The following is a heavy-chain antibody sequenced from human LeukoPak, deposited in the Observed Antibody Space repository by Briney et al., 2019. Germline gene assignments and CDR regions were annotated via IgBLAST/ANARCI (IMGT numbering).Heavy chain of an antibody. Sequence: PGGSLRLSCAASGFSFSDHYMSWIRQAPGKGLEWVSYMSSSDNPIYYADSVKGRFTISRDNAKNSLYLQMNNLRAGDTAVYYCARDRVGSSTSCYDYWGQGTLVTVSS. V-gene: IGHV3-11*01. CDR3: ARDRVGSSTSCYDY. J-gene: IGHJ4*02. CDR1: GFSFSDHY. CDR2: MSSSDNPI. D-gene: IGHD2-2*01.